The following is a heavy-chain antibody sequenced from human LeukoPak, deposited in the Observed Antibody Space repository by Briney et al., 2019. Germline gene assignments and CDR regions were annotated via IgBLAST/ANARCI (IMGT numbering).Heavy chain of an antibody. Sequence: PSETLSLTCTVSGGSISSSSYYWGWIRQPPGKGLEWIGSIYYSGSTYYNPSLKSRVTISVDTSKNQFSLKLSSVTAADTAVYYCARMLDGIWFDPWGQGTLVTVSS. D-gene: IGHD1-26*01. CDR3: ARMLDGIWFDP. V-gene: IGHV4-39*07. J-gene: IGHJ5*02. CDR1: GGSISSSSYY. CDR2: IYYSGST.